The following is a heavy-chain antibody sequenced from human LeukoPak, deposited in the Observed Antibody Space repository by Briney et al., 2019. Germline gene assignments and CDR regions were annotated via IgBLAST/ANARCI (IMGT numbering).Heavy chain of an antibody. CDR3: ARHLSITGTTGFDY. CDR2: IYHSGST. D-gene: IGHD1-20*01. Sequence: SETLSLTCAVSGGSISSSNWWSWVRQPPGKGLEWIGEIYHSGSTNYNPSLKSRVAISVDKSKNQFSLKLSSVTAADTAVYYCARHLSITGTTGFDYWGQGTLVTVSS. CDR1: GGSISSSNW. V-gene: IGHV4-4*02. J-gene: IGHJ4*02.